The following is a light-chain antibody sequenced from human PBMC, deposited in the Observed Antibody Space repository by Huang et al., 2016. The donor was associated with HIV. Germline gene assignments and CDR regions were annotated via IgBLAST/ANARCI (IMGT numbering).Light chain of an antibody. CDR1: QSVLYSSRNKNY. Sequence: DIVMTQSQDSLAVSLGERATINCKSSQSVLYSSRNKNYLTWYQQKPVQPPKLLIYWASTRESGVPARFSGSGSGTDFTLTINSLQAEDAAVYYCQQYYSSPYTFGQGTKLEIK. CDR3: QQYYSSPYT. CDR2: WAS. J-gene: IGKJ2*01. V-gene: IGKV4-1*01.